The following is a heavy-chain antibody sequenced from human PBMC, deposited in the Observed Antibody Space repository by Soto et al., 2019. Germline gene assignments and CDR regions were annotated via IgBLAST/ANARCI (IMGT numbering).Heavy chain of an antibody. CDR2: ISGSGGST. J-gene: IGHJ1*01. CDR3: AKDSIAVAGTAYFEH. Sequence: PGGSLRLSCAASGFTFSSYAMSWVRQAPGKGLEWVSAISGSGGSTYYADSVKGRFTISRDNSKNTLYLQMNSLRAEDTAVYYCAKDSIAVAGTAYFEHWGQGTLVSVTS. D-gene: IGHD6-19*01. V-gene: IGHV3-23*01. CDR1: GFTFSSYA.